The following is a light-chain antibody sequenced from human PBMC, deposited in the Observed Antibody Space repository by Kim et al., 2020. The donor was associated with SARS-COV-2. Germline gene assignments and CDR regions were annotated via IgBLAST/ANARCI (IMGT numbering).Light chain of an antibody. V-gene: IGLV2-14*03. J-gene: IGLJ1*01. CDR2: DVS. Sequence: NTISCTGTSSDVGGYNYVSWYQQHPGKAPKLMIYDVSNRPSGVSNRFSGSKSGNTASLTISGLQAEDEADYYCSSYTSSSTLGVFGTGTKVTVL. CDR3: SSYTSSSTLGV. CDR1: SSDVGGYNY.